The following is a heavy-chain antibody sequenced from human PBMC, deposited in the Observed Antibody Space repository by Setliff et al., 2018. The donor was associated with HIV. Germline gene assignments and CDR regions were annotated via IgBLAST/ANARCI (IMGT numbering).Heavy chain of an antibody. Sequence: GGSLRLSCAASGFTFSTYGMHWVRQAPGKGLEWVGRIRNIDEAGTSDYAAPVRGRFTISRDDSENAVYWQMDSLKTEDTAVYYCTTDWGSVTDYVRAFDIWGRGTMVTVSS. J-gene: IGHJ3*02. CDR2: IRNIDEAGTS. CDR1: GFTFSTYG. D-gene: IGHD3-16*01. CDR3: TTDWGSVTDYVRAFDI. V-gene: IGHV3-15*01.